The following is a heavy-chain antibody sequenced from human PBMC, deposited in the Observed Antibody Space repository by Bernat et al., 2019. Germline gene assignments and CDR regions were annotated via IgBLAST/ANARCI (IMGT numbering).Heavy chain of an antibody. J-gene: IGHJ4*02. Sequence: QVQLVESGGGVVQPGRSLRLSCAASGFTFSSYGMHWVRQAPGKGLEWVAVISYDGSNKYYADSVKGRFTISRDNSKNKLYLQMNSLRAEDTAVYYCARLGSRWSFDYWGQVTLVTVYS. CDR1: GFTFSSYG. V-gene: IGHV3-30*03. CDR2: ISYDGSNK. CDR3: ARLGSRWSFDY. D-gene: IGHD6-13*01.